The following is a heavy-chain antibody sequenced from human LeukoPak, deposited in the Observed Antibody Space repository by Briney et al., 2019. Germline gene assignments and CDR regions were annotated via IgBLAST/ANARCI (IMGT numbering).Heavy chain of an antibody. Sequence: GGSLRLSCAASGFTFSSYEMNWVRQAPGKGLEWVSYISGSGSIIYYADSVKGRFTISRDNAKNSLYLQMSSLRDEDTAVYYCARARHGGFADDAFDIWGQGTMVTVSS. CDR2: ISGSGSII. J-gene: IGHJ3*02. V-gene: IGHV3-48*03. CDR1: GFTFSSYE. CDR3: ARARHGGFADDAFDI. D-gene: IGHD4-23*01.